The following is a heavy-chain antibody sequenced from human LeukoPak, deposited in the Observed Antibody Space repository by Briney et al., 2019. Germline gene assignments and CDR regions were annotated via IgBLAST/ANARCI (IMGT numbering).Heavy chain of an antibody. CDR2: IYHSGST. CDR1: GYSISSGYY. V-gene: IGHV4-38-2*02. Sequence: NSSETLSLACTVSGYSISSGYYWGWIRQPPGKGLEWIGSIYHSGSTYYNPSLKSRVTISVDTSKNQFSLKLSSVTAADTAVYYCARSPIQLWFFYYYYMDVWGKGTTVTVSS. CDR3: ARSPIQLWFFYYYYMDV. J-gene: IGHJ6*03. D-gene: IGHD5-18*01.